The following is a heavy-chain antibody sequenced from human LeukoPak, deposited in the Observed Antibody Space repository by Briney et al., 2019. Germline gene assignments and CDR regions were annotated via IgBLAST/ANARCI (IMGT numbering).Heavy chain of an antibody. Sequence: PGRSLRLSCAASGFTFSSYGMHWVRQAPGKGLEWVAVIWYDGSNKYYADSVKGRFTISRDNSKNTLYLQMNSLRAEDTAVYYCAKVWYYYDSSAADYWGQGTLVTVSS. V-gene: IGHV3-33*06. CDR2: IWYDGSNK. CDR1: GFTFSSYG. CDR3: AKVWYYYDSSAADY. D-gene: IGHD3-22*01. J-gene: IGHJ4*02.